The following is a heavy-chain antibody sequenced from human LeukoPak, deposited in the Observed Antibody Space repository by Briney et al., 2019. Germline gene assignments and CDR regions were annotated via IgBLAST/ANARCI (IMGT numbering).Heavy chain of an antibody. J-gene: IGHJ6*02. CDR1: GFTFSSYS. CDR3: ASASMIVVVDYGMDV. Sequence: GGSLRLSCAASGFTFSSYSMNWVRQAPGKGLEWVSYISSSSSTIYYADSVKGRFTISRDNAKNSLYLQMNSLRDEDTAVYYCASASMIVVVDYGMDVWGQGTMVTVSS. D-gene: IGHD3-22*01. V-gene: IGHV3-48*02. CDR2: ISSSSSTI.